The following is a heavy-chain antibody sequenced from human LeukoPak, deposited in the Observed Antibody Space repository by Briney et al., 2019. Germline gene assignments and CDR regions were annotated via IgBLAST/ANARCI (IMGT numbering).Heavy chain of an antibody. V-gene: IGHV4-59*08. CDR1: GDSIGSFY. J-gene: IGHJ4*02. CDR2: ISYSGDT. CDR3: ATAYGDYPFDY. D-gene: IGHD4-17*01. Sequence: PSETLSLTCTVSGDSIGSFYWSWLRQPPGKGLEWIGHISYSGDTNYNPSLKSRVTISVDTSKNHFSLSLSSVTAADTAVYYCATAYGDYPFDYWGQGTLVTVSS.